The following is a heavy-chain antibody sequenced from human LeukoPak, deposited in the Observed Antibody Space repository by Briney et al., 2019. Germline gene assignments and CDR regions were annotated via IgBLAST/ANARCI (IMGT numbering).Heavy chain of an antibody. J-gene: IGHJ4*02. Sequence: SETLSLTCTVSGGSISSYYWSWIRQPPGMGLEWIGFVYYSGTTNYSPSLKSRVTMSVDTSNNRFSLKLSSVTAADTALYYCARGGWAALDYWGQGTLVTVSS. V-gene: IGHV4-59*01. D-gene: IGHD2-15*01. CDR1: GGSISSYY. CDR3: ARGGWAALDY. CDR2: VYYSGTT.